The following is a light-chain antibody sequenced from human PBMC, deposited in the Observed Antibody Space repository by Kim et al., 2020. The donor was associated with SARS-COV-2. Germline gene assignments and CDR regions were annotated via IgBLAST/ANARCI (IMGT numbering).Light chain of an antibody. CDR2: LNSDGSH. CDR1: SGDSSYA. CDR3: QTWGTGTWV. V-gene: IGLV4-69*01. J-gene: IGLJ3*02. Sequence: SVKLTRTLSSGDSSYAIAWHQQQPEKGPRYLMKLNSDGSHTKGDGIPDRFSGSSSGAERYLTISSLQSEDEADYYCQTWGTGTWVFGGGTKLTVL.